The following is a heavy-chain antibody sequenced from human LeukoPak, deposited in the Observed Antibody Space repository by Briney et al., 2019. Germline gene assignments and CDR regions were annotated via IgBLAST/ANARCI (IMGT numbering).Heavy chain of an antibody. CDR1: GYTFTSYD. CDR3: ARGGSSWYRGSFQH. Sequence: SVNVSCKASGYTFTSYDMHWVRQAPGQGLEWMGIINPSGGSTSYAQIFQGRVTMTRDTSTSTVYMGLSSLRSEDTAVYYCARGGSSWYRGSFQHWGQGTLVTVSS. J-gene: IGHJ1*01. D-gene: IGHD6-13*01. V-gene: IGHV1-46*01. CDR2: INPSGGST.